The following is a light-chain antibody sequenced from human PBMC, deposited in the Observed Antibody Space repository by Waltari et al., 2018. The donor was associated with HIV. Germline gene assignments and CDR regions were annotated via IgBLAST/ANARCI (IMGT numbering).Light chain of an antibody. CDR2: GAS. V-gene: IGKV3-20*01. Sequence: EIVLTQSPATLSLSPGEGATLSCRASQTVSTNNLAWYQQRPGQSPRLLIYGASSRAAGVPDRFSGSGSGTDFTLAISRLEPEDFAVYYCQQYGTTPWTFGQGTKVEI. J-gene: IGKJ1*01. CDR3: QQYGTTPWT. CDR1: QTVSTNN.